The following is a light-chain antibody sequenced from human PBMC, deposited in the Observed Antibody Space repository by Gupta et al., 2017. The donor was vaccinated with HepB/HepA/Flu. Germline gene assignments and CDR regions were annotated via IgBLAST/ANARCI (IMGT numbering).Light chain of an antibody. CDR1: SSNIGATYD. CDR3: QSYDSSLSGPV. Sequence: QSVLTQPPSVSGAPGQRVTISCAGSSSNIGATYDVHWYQPLPGTAPKLLIYGKSNRPSGVPDRFSASKSGTSASLAITGLQTEDEADYFCQSYDSSLSGPVFGGGTKLTVL. J-gene: IGLJ2*01. V-gene: IGLV1-40*01. CDR2: GKS.